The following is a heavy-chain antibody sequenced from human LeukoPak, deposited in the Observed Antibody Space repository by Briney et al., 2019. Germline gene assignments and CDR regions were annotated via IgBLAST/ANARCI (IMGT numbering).Heavy chain of an antibody. J-gene: IGHJ6*02. CDR3: ARSLYYDFWSGPYGMDV. Sequence: GGSLRLSCAASGFTFSSYSMNWVRQAPGKGLEWVSSISSSSYIYYADSVKGRFTISRDNAKNSLYLQMNSLRAEDTAVSYCARSLYYDFWSGPYGMDVWGQGTTVTVSS. CDR1: GFTFSSYS. D-gene: IGHD3-3*01. CDR2: ISSSSYI. V-gene: IGHV3-21*01.